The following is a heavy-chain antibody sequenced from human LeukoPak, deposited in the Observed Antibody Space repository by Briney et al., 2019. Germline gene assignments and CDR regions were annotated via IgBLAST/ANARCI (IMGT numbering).Heavy chain of an antibody. CDR3: ANALGAHYFDS. Sequence: GCPRHSRVPPGVSSSTHCMCWVRQAPEKGLEWVANIKQDGSEKYHVDSVKGRFIISRDNAKNSLYLQMNSLRAEDTAVYYCANALGAHYFDSWGQGTLVTVSS. J-gene: IGHJ4*02. V-gene: IGHV3-7*05. CDR2: IKQDGSEK. D-gene: IGHD1-26*01. CDR1: GVSSSTHC.